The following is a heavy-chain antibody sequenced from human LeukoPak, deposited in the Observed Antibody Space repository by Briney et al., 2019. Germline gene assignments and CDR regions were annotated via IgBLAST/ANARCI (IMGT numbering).Heavy chain of an antibody. V-gene: IGHV3-64*01. J-gene: IGHJ4*02. D-gene: IGHD2-21*01. CDR2: ISSNGGST. CDR3: ARVSNNYCADY. Sequence: QPGGSLRLSCAASGFTFSNYAMHWVRQAPGKGLEYVSAISSNGGSTYYANSVKGRFTISRDNSKNTLYLQMGSLRAEDMAVYYCARVSNNYCADYWGQGTLVTVSS. CDR1: GFTFSNYA.